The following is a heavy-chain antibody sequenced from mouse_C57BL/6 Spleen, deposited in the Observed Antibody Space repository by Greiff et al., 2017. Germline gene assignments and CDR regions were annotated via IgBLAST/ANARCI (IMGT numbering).Heavy chain of an antibody. Sequence: VQLQQSGPELVKPGASVKISCKASGYTFTDYYMNWVKQSHGKSLEWIGDINPNNGGTSYNQKFKGKATLTVDKSSSTAYMELRSLTSEDSAVXYCARGVTGVYYFDYWGQGTTLTVSS. CDR3: ARGVTGVYYFDY. CDR2: INPNNGGT. D-gene: IGHD4-1*01. V-gene: IGHV1-26*01. CDR1: GYTFTDYY. J-gene: IGHJ2*01.